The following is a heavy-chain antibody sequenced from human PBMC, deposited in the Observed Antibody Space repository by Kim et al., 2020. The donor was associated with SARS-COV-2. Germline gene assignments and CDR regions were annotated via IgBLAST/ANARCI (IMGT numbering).Heavy chain of an antibody. CDR2: IYHSGST. D-gene: IGHD6-19*01. J-gene: IGHJ3*02. CDR1: GGSISSSNW. CDR3: ARVFPGYSSGWSDAFDI. Sequence: SETLSLTCAVSGGSISSSNWWSWVRQPPGKGLEWIGEIYHSGSTNYNPSLKSRVTISVDKSKNQFSLKLSSVTAADTAVYYCARVFPGYSSGWSDAFDIWGQGTMVTVSS. V-gene: IGHV4-4*02.